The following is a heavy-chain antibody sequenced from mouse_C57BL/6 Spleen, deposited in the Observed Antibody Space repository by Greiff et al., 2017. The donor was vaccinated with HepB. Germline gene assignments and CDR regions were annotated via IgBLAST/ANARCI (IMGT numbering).Heavy chain of an antibody. CDR3: ARKVATSRAMDY. Sequence: VKLVESGPELVKPGASVKISCKASGYAFSSSWMNWVKQRPGKGLEWIGRIYPGDGDTNYNGKFKGKATLTADKSSSTAYMQLSSLTSEDSAVYFCARKVATSRAMDYWGQGTSVTVSS. V-gene: IGHV1-82*01. D-gene: IGHD2-13*01. CDR1: GYAFSSSW. CDR2: IYPGDGDT. J-gene: IGHJ4*01.